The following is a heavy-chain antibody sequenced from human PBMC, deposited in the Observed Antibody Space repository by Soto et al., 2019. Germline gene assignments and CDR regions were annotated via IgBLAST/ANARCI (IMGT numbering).Heavy chain of an antibody. D-gene: IGHD5-12*01. CDR1: GFTFSSYS. CDR2: ISSSSSYI. J-gene: IGHJ4*02. CDR3: ARDRKVATLFDY. V-gene: IGHV3-21*01. Sequence: GGSLRLSCAASGFTFSSYSMNWVRQAPGKGLEWVSSISSSSSYIYYADSVKGRFTISRDNAKNSLYLQMNSLRAEDTAVYYCARDRKVATLFDYWGQGTLVTVSS.